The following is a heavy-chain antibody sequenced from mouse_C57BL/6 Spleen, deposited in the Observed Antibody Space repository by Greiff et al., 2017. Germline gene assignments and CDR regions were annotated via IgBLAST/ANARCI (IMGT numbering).Heavy chain of an antibody. D-gene: IGHD1-1*01. CDR2: ISGGGGKT. CDR3: ARLRNDYGSRPFDD. Sequence: EVQLVESGGGLVKPGGSLKLSCAASGFTFSSYTMSWVRQTPEKRLEWVATISGGGGKTYYPDSVKGRFTIARDNAKNTLYLQRSSLRSEDTALYDWARLRNDYGSRPFDDGGQGTTLTVSS. V-gene: IGHV5-9*01. J-gene: IGHJ2*01. CDR1: GFTFSSYT.